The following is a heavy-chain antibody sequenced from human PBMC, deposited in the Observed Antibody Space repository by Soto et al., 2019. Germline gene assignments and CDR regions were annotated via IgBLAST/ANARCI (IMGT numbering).Heavy chain of an antibody. D-gene: IGHD2-8*02. V-gene: IGHV4-34*01. CDR1: GLSFSGYY. CDR2: INHSGST. Sequence: PSETLSLTSAFYGLSFSGYYWTWIRQPPGTGLEWIGEINHSGSTNYNPSLKSRVTISVDTSKNQFSLKLTSVTAADTAVYYCARDKITGLFDYWGQGTLVTVSS. J-gene: IGHJ4*02. CDR3: ARDKITGLFDY.